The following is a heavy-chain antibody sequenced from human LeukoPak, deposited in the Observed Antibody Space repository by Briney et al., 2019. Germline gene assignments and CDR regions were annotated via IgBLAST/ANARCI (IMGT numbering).Heavy chain of an antibody. CDR1: GGSISSYY. Sequence: SETLSLTCTVSGGSISSYYWSWIRQPAGKGLEWIGRIYTSGSTNYNPSLKSRVTMSVDTSKNQFSLKLSSVTAADTAVYYCARVGIKGTTVTTKGAFDIWGQGTMVTVSS. D-gene: IGHD4-17*01. CDR3: ARVGIKGTTVTTKGAFDI. J-gene: IGHJ3*02. CDR2: IYTSGST. V-gene: IGHV4-4*07.